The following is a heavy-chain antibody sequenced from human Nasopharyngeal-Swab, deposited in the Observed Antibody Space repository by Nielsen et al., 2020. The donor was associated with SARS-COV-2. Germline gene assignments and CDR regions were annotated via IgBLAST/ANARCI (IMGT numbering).Heavy chain of an antibody. CDR3: AKEALGYSGYDSNWFDP. CDR1: GFTFDDYA. V-gene: IGHV3-9*01. Sequence: SLKISCAASGFTFDDYAMHWVRQAPGKGLEWVSGISWSSGSIGYADSVKGRFTISRDNAKSSLYLQMNSLRAEDTALYYCAKEALGYSGYDSNWFDPWGQGTLVTVSS. D-gene: IGHD5-12*01. J-gene: IGHJ5*02. CDR2: ISWSSGSI.